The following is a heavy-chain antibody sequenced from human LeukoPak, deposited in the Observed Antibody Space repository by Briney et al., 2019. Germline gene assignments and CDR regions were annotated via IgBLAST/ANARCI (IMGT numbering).Heavy chain of an antibody. D-gene: IGHD1-26*01. CDR3: AKNRGGNYLFYLDY. J-gene: IGHJ4*02. CDR2: ISGSGGST. Sequence: GGSLRLSCAASGFTFSNYAMTWVRQAPGKGLEWVSGISGSGGSTYYADSVKGRFTISRDNSKNTLYLQMNSLRAEDTAVYYCAKNRGGNYLFYLDYWGQGTLVTVSS. CDR1: GFTFSNYA. V-gene: IGHV3-23*01.